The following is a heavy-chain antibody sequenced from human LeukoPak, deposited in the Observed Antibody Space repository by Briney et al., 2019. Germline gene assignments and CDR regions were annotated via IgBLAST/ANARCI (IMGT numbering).Heavy chain of an antibody. CDR1: GYTFTSYD. J-gene: IGHJ4*02. V-gene: IGHV1-18*01. CDR2: MNPNSGNT. Sequence: ASVKVSCKASGYTFTSYDINWVRQATGQGLEWMGWMNPNSGNTNYAQKLQGRVTMTTDTSTSTAYMELRSLRSDDTAVYYCARDYPPTIYCSSTSCYRESFDYWGQGTLVTVSS. D-gene: IGHD2-2*01. CDR3: ARDYPPTIYCSSTSCYRESFDY.